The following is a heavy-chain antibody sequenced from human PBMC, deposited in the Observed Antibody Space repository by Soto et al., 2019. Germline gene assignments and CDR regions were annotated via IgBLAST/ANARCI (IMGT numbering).Heavy chain of an antibody. CDR2: ISYEGSNK. J-gene: IGHJ6*03. D-gene: IGHD6-13*01. Sequence: QVQLVESGGGVVQPGRSLRLSCAASGFTFSSYGMHWVRQAPGKGLEWVAVISYEGSNKYYADSVKGGFTISRDNSKNTLYLQMNSLIAEDTAVYYCAKGGSRSWTNYYCYYYMDVWGKGTTVTVSS. V-gene: IGHV3-30*18. CDR3: AKGGSRSWTNYYCYYYMDV. CDR1: GFTFSSYG.